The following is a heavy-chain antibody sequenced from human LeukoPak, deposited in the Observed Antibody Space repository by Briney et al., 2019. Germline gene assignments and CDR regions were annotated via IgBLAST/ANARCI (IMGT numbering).Heavy chain of an antibody. CDR1: GGSISGTNW. CDR2: ISLRGLT. V-gene: IGHV4-4*02. D-gene: IGHD1-26*01. CDR3: SRESGPFSPFGF. J-gene: IGHJ4*02. Sequence: SETLSLTCGVSGGSISGTNWWSWVRQPPGQGLEWIGEISLRGLTNYNPSLRSRLTMSLDESKNQVSLDLTSVTAADTAVYYCSRESGPFSPFGFWGQGTLVSVHS.